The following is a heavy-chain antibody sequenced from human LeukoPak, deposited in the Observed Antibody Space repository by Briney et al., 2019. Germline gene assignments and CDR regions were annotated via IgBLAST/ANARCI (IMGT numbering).Heavy chain of an antibody. CDR1: GVSISSSEW. J-gene: IGHJ4*02. V-gene: IGHV4-4*02. CDR3: GKTDIYFNPIDY. Sequence: SGTLSLTCAVSGVSISSSEWWIWVRQPPGQGLEWIGEIHRDGRTRYNPSLKSRVTMSIDYSKNKFSLKVGSVTAADTAIYYCGKTDIYFNPIDYWGPGSLVTVSS. D-gene: IGHD3-9*01. CDR2: IHRDGRT.